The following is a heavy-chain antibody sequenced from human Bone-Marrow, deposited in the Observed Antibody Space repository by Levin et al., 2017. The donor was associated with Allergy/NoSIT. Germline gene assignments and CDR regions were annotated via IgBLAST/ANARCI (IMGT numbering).Heavy chain of an antibody. CDR2: ISSSGGPK. J-gene: IGHJ4*02. D-gene: IGHD3-16*01. CDR1: SFTFDTYA. Sequence: AGGSLRLSCAASSFTFDTYALGWVRQAPGKELEYVAAISSSGGPKYYADAVRGGFTISRDNSKNTLYLQMTGLRAEDTGLYYCARGQVIIWGSSPYYFDYWGQGTQVTVSS. V-gene: IGHV3-23*01. CDR3: ARGQVIIWGSSPYYFDY.